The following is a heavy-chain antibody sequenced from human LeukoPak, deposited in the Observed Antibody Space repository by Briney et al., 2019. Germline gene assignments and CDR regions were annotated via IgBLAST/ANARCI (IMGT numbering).Heavy chain of an antibody. CDR1: GFTFNNYA. V-gene: IGHV3-30-3*01. CDR2: VTYDGNNQ. CDR3: ARAPVRGAVAGVDY. D-gene: IGHD6-19*01. Sequence: PGRSLRLSCAASGFTFNNYAMHWVRQPPGKGLEWVAVVTYDGNNQYYADSVRGRFTVSRDNSRNTVNLQMNSLRGEDTAVYYCARAPVRGAVAGVDYWGQGTLVTVSS. J-gene: IGHJ4*02.